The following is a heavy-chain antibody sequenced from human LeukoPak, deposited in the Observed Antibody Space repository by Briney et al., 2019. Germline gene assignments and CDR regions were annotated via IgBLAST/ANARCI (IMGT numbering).Heavy chain of an antibody. CDR1: GYTFTSYG. V-gene: IGHV1-18*01. CDR3: ARYSSGWYYFDY. Sequence: ASVKVSCKASGYTFTSYGTSWVRQAPGQGLEWMGWISAYNGNTNYAQKLQGRVTMTTDTSTSTAYMELRSLRSDDTAVYYCARYSSGWYYFDYWGQGTLVTVSS. J-gene: IGHJ4*02. D-gene: IGHD6-19*01. CDR2: ISAYNGNT.